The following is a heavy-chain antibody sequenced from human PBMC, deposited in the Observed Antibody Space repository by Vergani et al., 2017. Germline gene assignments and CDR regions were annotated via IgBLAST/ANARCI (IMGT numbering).Heavy chain of an antibody. CDR3: VRGRGLCAGGRCYTEAWDY. CDR1: GFTFSSYA. V-gene: IGHV3-30-3*01. D-gene: IGHD2-2*02. Sequence: QVQLVESGGGVVQPGRSLRLSCAASGFTFSSYAMHWVRQAPGKGLEWVAVISFDGTNEYYPDLVKGLFTISRDIAKNTLYLQVRSLRLEDTGVYHCVRGRGLCAGGRCYTEAWDYWGQGTPVTVSS. J-gene: IGHJ4*02. CDR2: ISFDGTNE.